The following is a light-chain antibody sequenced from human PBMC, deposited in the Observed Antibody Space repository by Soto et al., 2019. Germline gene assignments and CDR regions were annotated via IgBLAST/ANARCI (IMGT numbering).Light chain of an antibody. CDR3: QQYNNWHPIT. V-gene: IGKV3-15*01. CDR1: QSVRSN. Sequence: EIVMTQSPATLSVSTGERAALPCRASQSVRSNLAWYPQKPGQATRLIIYGASTRANDIPARFSGSGSGTDFTLTISNLQSEDFAVYYCQQYNNWHPITFGQGTRLEIK. CDR2: GAS. J-gene: IGKJ5*01.